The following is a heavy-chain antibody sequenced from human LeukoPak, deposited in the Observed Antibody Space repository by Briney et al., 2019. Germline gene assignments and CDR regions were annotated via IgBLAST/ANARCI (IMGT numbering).Heavy chain of an antibody. D-gene: IGHD6-13*01. V-gene: IGHV4-31*03. J-gene: IGHJ5*02. CDR3: ARDISSSLKGWFDP. CDR2: IYYSGSS. CDR1: GGSINNGGYY. Sequence: SETLSLTCTVSGGSINNGGYYWRRVRQHPGKGLEWIGYIYYSGSSYYNPSLRSRVTISVDTSKNQFSLKLSSVTAADTAVYYCARDISSSLKGWFDPWGQGTLVTVSS.